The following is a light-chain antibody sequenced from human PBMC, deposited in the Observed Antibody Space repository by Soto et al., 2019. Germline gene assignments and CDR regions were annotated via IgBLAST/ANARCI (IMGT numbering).Light chain of an antibody. CDR1: QSISSW. CDR2: DAS. V-gene: IGKV1-5*01. Sequence: DIQMTQSPSTLSASVGDRVTITCRASQSISSWLAWYQQKPGKAPKLLIYDASSLESGVPSRFSGSGSGTEFTLTISSLQPDDFATYYCQQYISYSSTFGQGTKVDI. J-gene: IGKJ1*01. CDR3: QQYISYSST.